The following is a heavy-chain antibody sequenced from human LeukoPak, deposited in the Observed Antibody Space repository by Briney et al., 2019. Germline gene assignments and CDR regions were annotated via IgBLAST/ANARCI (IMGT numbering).Heavy chain of an antibody. CDR2: IHCSGST. V-gene: IGHV4-59*01. CDR3: ARDKVPGDY. CDR1: GGSITSYY. J-gene: IGHJ4*02. Sequence: SETLSLTCTVSGGSITSYYWNWIRQPPGKGLEWIGYIHCSGSTDYNPSLKSRVTISVDTSKNQFSLNLRSVTAADTAVYYCARDKVPGDYWGQGTLVTVSS.